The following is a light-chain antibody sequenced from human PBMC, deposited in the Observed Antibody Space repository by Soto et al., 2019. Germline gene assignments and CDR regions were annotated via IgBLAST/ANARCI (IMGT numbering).Light chain of an antibody. CDR2: GAS. Sequence: DIQMTQSPSSLSTSVGDRVTITCRASQSISTYLNWYQQKPGKAPTLLIYGASRLQNGVPSRFRGSGSGTDFSLTISSLQLDDFATYYCQQSYNTPLTFGQGTKVEIK. CDR1: QSISTY. J-gene: IGKJ1*01. V-gene: IGKV1-39*01. CDR3: QQSYNTPLT.